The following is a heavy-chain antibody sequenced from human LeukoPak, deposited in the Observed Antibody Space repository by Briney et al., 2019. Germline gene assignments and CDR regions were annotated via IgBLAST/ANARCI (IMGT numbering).Heavy chain of an antibody. Sequence: SETLSLTCAVYGGSFSGYYWSWIRQPPGKGLEWIGEINHSGSTNYNPSLKRRVTISVDTSKNQFSLKLSSVTAADTAVYYCAREGDGKGAFDIWGQGTMVTVSS. D-gene: IGHD1-14*01. CDR3: AREGDGKGAFDI. J-gene: IGHJ3*02. CDR2: INHSGST. V-gene: IGHV4-34*01. CDR1: GGSFSGYY.